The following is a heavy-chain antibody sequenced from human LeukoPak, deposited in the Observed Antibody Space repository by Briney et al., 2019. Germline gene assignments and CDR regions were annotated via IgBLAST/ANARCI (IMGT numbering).Heavy chain of an antibody. CDR1: GFTFSSYG. V-gene: IGHV3-30*02. CDR2: IRYDGSNK. D-gene: IGHD1-26*01. CDR3: AKAGLSWEPNYFDY. Sequence: GGSLRLSCAASGFTFSSYGMHWVRQAPGKGLEWVAFIRYDGSNKYYADSVKGRFTISRDNSKNTLYLQMNSLRAEDTAVYYCAKAGLSWEPNYFDYWGQGTLVTVSS. J-gene: IGHJ4*02.